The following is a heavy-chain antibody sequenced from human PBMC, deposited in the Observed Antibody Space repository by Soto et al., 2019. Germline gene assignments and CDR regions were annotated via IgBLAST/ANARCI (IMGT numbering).Heavy chain of an antibody. CDR1: GFTFSSYA. V-gene: IGHV3-30-3*01. CDR2: ISYDGSNK. D-gene: IGHD6-13*01. J-gene: IGHJ6*02. CDR3: AREFIAAAGTDYYYGMDV. Sequence: GGSLRLSCAASGFTFSSYAMHWVRQAPGKGLEWVAVISYDGSNKYYADSVKGRFTISRDNSKNTLYLQMNSLRAEDTAVYYCAREFIAAAGTDYYYGMDVWGQGTTVTVSS.